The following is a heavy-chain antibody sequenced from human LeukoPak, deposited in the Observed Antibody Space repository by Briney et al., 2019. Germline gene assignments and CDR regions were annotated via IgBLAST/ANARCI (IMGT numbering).Heavy chain of an antibody. CDR3: ARVITPYGMDV. CDR1: GFTFSSYE. Sequence: GGSLRLCCAASGFTFSSYEMNWVRQAPGKGLEWVSYISSSGSTIYYADSVKGRFTISRDNAKNSLYLQMNSLRAEDTAVYYCARVITPYGMDVWGQGTTVTVSS. CDR2: ISSSGSTI. V-gene: IGHV3-48*03. D-gene: IGHD3-22*01. J-gene: IGHJ6*02.